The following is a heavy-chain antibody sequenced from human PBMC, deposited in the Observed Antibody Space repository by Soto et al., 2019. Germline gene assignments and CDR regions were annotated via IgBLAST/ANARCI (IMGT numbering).Heavy chain of an antibody. D-gene: IGHD3-22*01. CDR2: ISAYNGNT. J-gene: IGHJ5*02. CDR1: GYTFTSYG. V-gene: IGHV1-18*01. CDR3: ARAVEYYYDSSGYYGWFDP. Sequence: GASVKVSCKASGYTFTSYGISWVRQAPGQGLEWMGWISAYNGNTNYAQKLQGRVTMTTDTSTSTAYMELRSLRSDDTAVYYCARAVEYYYDSSGYYGWFDPWGQGTLVTVSS.